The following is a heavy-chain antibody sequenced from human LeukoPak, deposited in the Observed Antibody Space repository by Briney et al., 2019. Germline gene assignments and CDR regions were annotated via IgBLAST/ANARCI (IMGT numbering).Heavy chain of an antibody. CDR3: TRTSASTAIDY. D-gene: IGHD4-17*01. V-gene: IGHV4-59*01. CDR2: IYYGGSP. Sequence: SETLSLTCTVSGGSISNYYWSWIRQPPGKRLEWIGYIYYGGSPNYSPSLKSRVTMSLDTSRNQFSLKLSSVTAADTAVYYCTRTSASTAIDYWGPGTLVTVSS. J-gene: IGHJ4*02. CDR1: GGSISNYY.